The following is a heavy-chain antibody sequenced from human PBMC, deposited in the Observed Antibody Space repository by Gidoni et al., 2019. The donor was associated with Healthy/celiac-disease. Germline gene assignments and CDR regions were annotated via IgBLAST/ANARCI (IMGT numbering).Heavy chain of an antibody. D-gene: IGHD3-16*01. V-gene: IGHV1-46*01. Sequence: QVQLVQPGAEVKTPAASVKVSCKASGYTFTSYYMHWVRQAPRQGLEWMGIINPSGGSTSYAQKFQGRVTMTRDTSTSTVYMELSSLRSEDTAVYYCARRGLEGGVFDYWGQGTLVTVSS. CDR2: INPSGGST. CDR3: ARRGLEGGVFDY. J-gene: IGHJ4*02. CDR1: GYTFTSYY.